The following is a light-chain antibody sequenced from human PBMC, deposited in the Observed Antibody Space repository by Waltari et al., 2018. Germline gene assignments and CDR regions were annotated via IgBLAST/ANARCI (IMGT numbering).Light chain of an antibody. CDR2: GAF. CDR1: QSVSNSY. J-gene: IGKJ4*01. Sequence: EIVLTQSPRTLSLSPGERAPLSCRASQSVSNSYLAWYEHTPAQAPTLIIYGAFNRAADLPDRFSGSESGADFTLYISRLEPEDFAVYYCQQSGSSPLTFGGGTKVEIK. CDR3: QQSGSSPLT. V-gene: IGKV3-20*01.